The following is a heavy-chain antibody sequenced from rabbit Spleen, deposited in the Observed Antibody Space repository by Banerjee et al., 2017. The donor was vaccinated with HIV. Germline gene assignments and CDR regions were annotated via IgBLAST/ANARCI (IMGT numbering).Heavy chain of an antibody. CDR1: GVSFSSNHY. CDR2: IEGGSSTFS. CDR3: ARGSATMTMVITGYYFNL. J-gene: IGHJ4*01. Sequence: QSLEESGGDLVKPGASLTLTCTASGVSFSSNHYMCWVRQAPGKGLEWIACIEGGSSTFSYFASWAKGRFTISKTSSTMVTLQMTSLTAADTATYFCARGSATMTMVITGYYFNLWGQGTLVTVS. D-gene: IGHD2-1*01. V-gene: IGHV1S40*01.